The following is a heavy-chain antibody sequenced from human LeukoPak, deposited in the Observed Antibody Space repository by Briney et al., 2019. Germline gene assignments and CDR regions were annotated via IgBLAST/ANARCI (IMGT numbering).Heavy chain of an antibody. CDR1: GYTFTGYY. Sequence: ASVKVSCKASGYTFTGYYMHWVRQAPGQGLEWMGWINPNSGGTNYAQKFQGRVTMTRDTSISTAYMELSRLRSDDTAVYYCARGFSSSGYYPYLSDAFDIWGQGTMVTVSS. J-gene: IGHJ3*02. CDR2: INPNSGGT. D-gene: IGHD3-22*01. CDR3: ARGFSSSGYYPYLSDAFDI. V-gene: IGHV1-2*02.